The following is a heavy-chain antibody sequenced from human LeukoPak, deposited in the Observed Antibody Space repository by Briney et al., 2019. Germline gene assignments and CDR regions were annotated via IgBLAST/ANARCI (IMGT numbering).Heavy chain of an antibody. CDR1: GFTFSNYW. V-gene: IGHV3-74*01. Sequence: GGSLRLSCAASGFTFSNYWMHWVRHDPGKGLVWVSFINPDGSTTNYADSVKGRFTISRDNAKNALYLQMNSLRAEDTAVYYCAKDLHYGSADYWGQGTLVTVSS. CDR2: INPDGSTT. J-gene: IGHJ4*02. D-gene: IGHD3-10*01. CDR3: AKDLHYGSADY.